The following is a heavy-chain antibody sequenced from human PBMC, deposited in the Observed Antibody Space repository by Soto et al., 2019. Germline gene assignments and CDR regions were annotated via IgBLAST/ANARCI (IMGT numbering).Heavy chain of an antibody. D-gene: IGHD6-13*01. J-gene: IGHJ4*02. CDR2: IYYSGST. V-gene: IGHV4-31*03. Sequence: PSGTLALTCTVSGDSISSGGYYWSWIRQHPGKGLEWIGYIYYSGSTYYNPSLKSRVTISVDTSKNQFSLKLSSVTAADTAVYYCAVGDSSSWYYFDYWGQGTLVTVSS. CDR1: GDSISSGGYY. CDR3: AVGDSSSWYYFDY.